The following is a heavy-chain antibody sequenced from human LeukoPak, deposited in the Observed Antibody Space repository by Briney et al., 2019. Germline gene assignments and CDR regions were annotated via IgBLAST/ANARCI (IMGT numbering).Heavy chain of an antibody. D-gene: IGHD2-2*01. CDR3: ARVAQDIVVVPAATYYYYYYYIDV. CDR1: GGSISSSSYY. CDR2: IYYSGST. Sequence: SETLSLACTVSGGSISSSSYYWGWIRQPPGKGLEWIGSIYYSGSTYYNPSLKSRVTISVDTSKNQFSLKLSSVTAADTAVYYCARVAQDIVVVPAATYYYYYYYIDVWGKGTTVTVSS. V-gene: IGHV4-39*07. J-gene: IGHJ6*03.